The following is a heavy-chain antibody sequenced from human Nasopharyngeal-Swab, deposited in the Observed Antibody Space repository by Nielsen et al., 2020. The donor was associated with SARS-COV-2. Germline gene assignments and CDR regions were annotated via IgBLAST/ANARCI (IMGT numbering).Heavy chain of an antibody. Sequence: GESLKISCAASGFTFSSYSMNWVRPAPGKGLEWVSYISSSSGTIYYADSVKGRFTISRDNAKNSLYLQMNSLRDEDTAVYYCARDRSLTMVRGVNFDYWGQGTLVTVSS. J-gene: IGHJ4*02. V-gene: IGHV3-48*02. CDR3: ARDRSLTMVRGVNFDY. D-gene: IGHD3-10*01. CDR1: GFTFSSYS. CDR2: ISSSSGTI.